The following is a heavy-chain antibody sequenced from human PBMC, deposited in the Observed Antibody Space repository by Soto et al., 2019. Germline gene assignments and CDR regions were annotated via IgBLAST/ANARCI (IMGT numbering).Heavy chain of an antibody. J-gene: IGHJ6*02. CDR3: AREPRNYPYYYGMDV. V-gene: IGHV4-4*02. D-gene: IGHD4-4*01. CDR1: GGSISSSNW. Sequence: SETLSLTCAVSGGSISSSNWWSWVRQPPGKGLEWIGEIYHSGSTNYNPSLKSRVTISVDKSKNQFSLKLSSVTAADTAVYYCAREPRNYPYYYGMDVWGQGTTVTVSS. CDR2: IYHSGST.